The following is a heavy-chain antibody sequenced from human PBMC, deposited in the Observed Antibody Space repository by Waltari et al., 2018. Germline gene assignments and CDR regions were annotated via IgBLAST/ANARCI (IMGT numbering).Heavy chain of an antibody. J-gene: IGHJ4*02. Sequence: EVQLVESGGGLVQPGGSLRLSCAASGFTFSSYWMSWVGQAPGKGLEWVANIKQDGSEKYYVDSVKGRFTISRDNAKNSLYLQMNSLRAEDTAVYYCARFGGVIVLEGYFDYWGQGTLVTVSS. CDR3: ARFGGVIVLEGYFDY. D-gene: IGHD3-16*02. CDR1: GFTFSSYW. CDR2: IKQDGSEK. V-gene: IGHV3-7*01.